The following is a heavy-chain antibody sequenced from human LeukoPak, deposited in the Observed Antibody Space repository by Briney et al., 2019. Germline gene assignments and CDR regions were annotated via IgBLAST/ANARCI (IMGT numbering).Heavy chain of an antibody. D-gene: IGHD2-15*01. Sequence: PGGSLRLSCAASGFTFSSCSLNWVRQAPGKGLEWVSSISITSSYIYYADSVKGRFTISRDNAKNSLYLQMNSLRAEDTAVYYCAREGEYCSGGSCADFDYWGQGTLVTVSS. J-gene: IGHJ4*02. V-gene: IGHV3-21*01. CDR2: ISITSSYI. CDR3: AREGEYCSGGSCADFDY. CDR1: GFTFSSCS.